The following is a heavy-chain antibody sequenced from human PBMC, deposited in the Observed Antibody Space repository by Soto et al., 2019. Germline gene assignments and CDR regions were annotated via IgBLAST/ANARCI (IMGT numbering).Heavy chain of an antibody. J-gene: IGHJ4*02. CDR1: GGSIRSSNYY. D-gene: IGHD6-13*01. CDR2: IYYSGDT. CDR3: ASLQVPGNFDY. Sequence: QLQLQESGPGLMKPSETLSLTCTVSGGSIRSSNYYWAWVRQPPGKGLEWIANIYYSGDTYFHPSLRNRLTVSVDTSKNQFSLKLSSLTAADTAMYYCASLQVPGNFDYWGQGTLVTVSS. V-gene: IGHV4-39*01.